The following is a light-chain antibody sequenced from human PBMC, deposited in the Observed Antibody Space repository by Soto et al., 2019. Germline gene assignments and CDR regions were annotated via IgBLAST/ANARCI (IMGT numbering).Light chain of an antibody. CDR1: QSVSSY. J-gene: IGKJ5*01. V-gene: IGKV3-11*01. CDR2: DAS. CDR3: QQRSNWIT. Sequence: EIVLTQSPATPSLSPGERATLSYRASQSVSSYLAWYQQKPGQAPRLLIYDASNRATGIPARFSGSGSGTDFTLTISSLEPEDFAVYYCQQRSNWITFGQGTRLEIK.